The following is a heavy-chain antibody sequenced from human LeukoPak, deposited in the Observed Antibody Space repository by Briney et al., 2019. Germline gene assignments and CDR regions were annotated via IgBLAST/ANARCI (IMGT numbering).Heavy chain of an antibody. CDR2: LKEREYEK. Sequence: PGGSLRLSCVGSGVMFSRYSMGWVRQAPGKGLEFVAHLKEREYEKEYVDSVKGRFTISRDNAENLLYLQMNSLRAEDTALYFCARWRGAQSEFDYWGQGTQVTVSS. D-gene: IGHD3-3*01. CDR1: GVMFSRYS. V-gene: IGHV3-7*01. J-gene: IGHJ4*02. CDR3: ARWRGAQSEFDY.